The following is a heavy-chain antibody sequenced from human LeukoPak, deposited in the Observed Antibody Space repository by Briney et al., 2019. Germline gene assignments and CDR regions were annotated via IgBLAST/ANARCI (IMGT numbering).Heavy chain of an antibody. V-gene: IGHV3-48*04. CDR1: GSTFSSYS. CDR3: ARDMVRGVIDF. D-gene: IGHD3-10*01. CDR2: ISSSSSTI. J-gene: IGHJ4*02. Sequence: GGSLRLSCADSGSTFSSYSIYWVRQAPGKGLEWVSYISSSSSTIYYADSAKGRFTISRDNAKNSLYLQMNSLRAEDTAVYYCARDMVRGVIDFWGQGNLVTVSS.